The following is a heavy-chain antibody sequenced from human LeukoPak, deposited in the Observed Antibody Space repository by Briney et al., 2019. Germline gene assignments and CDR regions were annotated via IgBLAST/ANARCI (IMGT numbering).Heavy chain of an antibody. D-gene: IGHD3-10*01. CDR3: ASRGITMVRGVIISASWFDP. CDR1: GFIFSSYN. V-gene: IGHV3-21*01. CDR2: ISSSSSYI. Sequence: GGSLRLSCAASGFIFSSYNMNWVRQAPGRGLEWVSYISSSSSYIYYGDSVKGRFTISRDNAKNSLYLQMNSLRAEDTAVYYCASRGITMVRGVIISASWFDPWGQGTLVTVSS. J-gene: IGHJ5*02.